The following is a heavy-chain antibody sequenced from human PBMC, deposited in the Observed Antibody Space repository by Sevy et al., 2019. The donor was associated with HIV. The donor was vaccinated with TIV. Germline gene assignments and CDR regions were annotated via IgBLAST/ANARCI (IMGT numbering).Heavy chain of an antibody. CDR3: ARDRVAAAGTDYYYYYYMDV. Sequence: GGSLILSCAASGFTFSSYWMSWVRQAPGKGLEWVANIKQDGSEKYYVDSVKGRFTISRDNAKNSLYLQMNSLRAEDTAVYYCARDRVAAAGTDYYYYYYMDVWGKGTTVTVSS. D-gene: IGHD6-13*01. V-gene: IGHV3-7*01. J-gene: IGHJ6*03. CDR1: GFTFSSYW. CDR2: IKQDGSEK.